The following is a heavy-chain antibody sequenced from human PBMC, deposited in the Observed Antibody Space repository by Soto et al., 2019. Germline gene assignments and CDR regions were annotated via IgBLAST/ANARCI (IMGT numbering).Heavy chain of an antibody. J-gene: IGHJ4*02. D-gene: IGHD6-19*01. Sequence: GGSLRLSCAASGFTFSSYAMHWVRQAPGKGLEWVAVISNDGSNKYYADSVKGRFTISRDNSKNTLYLQMNSLRAEDTDVYYCARAYSSGWYGFDYWGQGTLVTVSS. CDR2: ISNDGSNK. CDR1: GFTFSSYA. V-gene: IGHV3-30*04. CDR3: ARAYSSGWYGFDY.